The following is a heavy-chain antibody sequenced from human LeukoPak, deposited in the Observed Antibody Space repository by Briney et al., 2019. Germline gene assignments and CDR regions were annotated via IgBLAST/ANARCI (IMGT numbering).Heavy chain of an antibody. CDR1: GYTFTSYG. Sequence: ASEKVSCKASGYTFTSYGISWVRQAPGQGLEWMGWISAYNGNTNYAQKLQGRVTMTTDTSTSTAYMELRSLRSDDTAVYYCARVVDYYDSSGYFFDYWGQGTLVTVSS. CDR3: ARVVDYYDSSGYFFDY. CDR2: ISAYNGNT. V-gene: IGHV1-18*01. D-gene: IGHD3-22*01. J-gene: IGHJ4*02.